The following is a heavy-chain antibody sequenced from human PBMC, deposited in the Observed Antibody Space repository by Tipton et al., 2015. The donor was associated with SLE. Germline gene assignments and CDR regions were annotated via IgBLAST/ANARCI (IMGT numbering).Heavy chain of an antibody. CDR2: INHSGST. Sequence: TLSLTCAVYGGSFSGYYWSWIRQPPGKGLEWIGEINHSGSTNYNPSLKSRVTISVDMSKSQFSLNLNLVTAADTAIYYCARRKYYYMDVWGKGATVTVSS. CDR3: ARRKYYYMDV. J-gene: IGHJ6*03. V-gene: IGHV4-34*01. CDR1: GGSFSGYY.